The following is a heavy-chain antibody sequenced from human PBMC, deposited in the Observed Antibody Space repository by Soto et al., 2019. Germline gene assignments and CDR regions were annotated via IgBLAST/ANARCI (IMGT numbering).Heavy chain of an antibody. J-gene: IGHJ4*02. Sequence: PSETLSLTCTVSRGSISSGTNYWAWIRQPPGKGLEWIANIYYSVSTFYNPSLKSRVTISLDTSKNQLSLKLRSVTAADTAVYYCARHEAGWHFDSCGQGTLVTVS. CDR1: RGSISSGTNY. V-gene: IGHV4-39*01. D-gene: IGHD6-25*01. CDR3: ARHEAGWHFDS. CDR2: IYYSVST.